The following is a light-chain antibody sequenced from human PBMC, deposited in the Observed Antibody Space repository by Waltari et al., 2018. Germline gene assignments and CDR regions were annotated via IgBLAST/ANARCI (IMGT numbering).Light chain of an antibody. CDR3: PQSKTYPLT. Sequence: DIQLTQPPSFMSASVGDRVTFTCRASHYINNDLAWYQQKPGKVPKLLIYTASFLQSGVPSRFSGSGSGTEFTLSISSLQPEDFATYLCPQSKTYPLTFGGGTKVEIK. J-gene: IGKJ4*01. CDR1: HYINND. V-gene: IGKV1-9*01. CDR2: TAS.